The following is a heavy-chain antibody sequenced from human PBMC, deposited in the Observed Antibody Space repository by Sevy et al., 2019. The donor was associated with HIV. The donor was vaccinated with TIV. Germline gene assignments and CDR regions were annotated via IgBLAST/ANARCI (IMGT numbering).Heavy chain of an antibody. V-gene: IGHV4-4*07. Sequence: SETLSLTCTVPGGSISSYYWSWIRQPAGKGLEWIGRIYTSGSTNYNPSLKSRVTMSVDTSKNQFSLKLSPVTAADTAVYYCAMSYYGYIFYYWGQGTLVTVSS. CDR3: AMSYYGYIFYY. CDR2: IYTSGST. CDR1: GGSISSYY. D-gene: IGHD3-10*01. J-gene: IGHJ4*02.